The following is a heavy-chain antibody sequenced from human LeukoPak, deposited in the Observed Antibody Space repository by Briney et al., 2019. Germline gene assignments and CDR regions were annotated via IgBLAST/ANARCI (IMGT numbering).Heavy chain of an antibody. Sequence: HSGGSLRLFCAASGFTFSNAWMSWVRQAPGKGLEWVSVIYSGGSTYYADSVKGRFTISRDNSKNTLYLQMNSLRAEDTVVYYCASSVDTAMVEDYGGQGTRVSVSS. CDR2: IYSGGST. D-gene: IGHD5-18*01. J-gene: IGHJ4*02. V-gene: IGHV3-53*01. CDR3: ASSVDTAMVEDY. CDR1: GFTFSNAW.